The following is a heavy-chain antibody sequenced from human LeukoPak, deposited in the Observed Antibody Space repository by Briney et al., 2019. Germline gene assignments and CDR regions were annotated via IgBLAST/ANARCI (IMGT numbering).Heavy chain of an antibody. CDR1: GYTFTSYG. D-gene: IGHD3-9*01. V-gene: IGHV1-18*01. J-gene: IGHJ4*02. CDR3: ARDRGGAIFGMACDY. Sequence: GASVKVSCKASGYTFTSYGISWVRQAPGQGLEWMGWISAYNGNTNYAQKLQGRVTMTTDTSTSTAYMELRSLRSDDTAVYYCARDRGGAIFGMACDYWGQGTLVTVSS. CDR2: ISAYNGNT.